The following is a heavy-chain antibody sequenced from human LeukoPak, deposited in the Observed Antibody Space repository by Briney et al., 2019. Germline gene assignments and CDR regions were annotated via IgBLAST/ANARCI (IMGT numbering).Heavy chain of an antibody. D-gene: IGHD3-22*01. V-gene: IGHV3-21*01. Sequence: GGSLRLSCTASGFTFSSYTINWVRQAPGKGLEWVSSISSSGNNIYYADSVKGRFTISRDNAKNSLYLQMNSLRAEDTAVYYCATYSSLNRREFQYWGQGTLLTVSS. CDR2: ISSSGNNI. CDR1: GFTFSSYT. J-gene: IGHJ1*01. CDR3: ATYSSLNRREFQY.